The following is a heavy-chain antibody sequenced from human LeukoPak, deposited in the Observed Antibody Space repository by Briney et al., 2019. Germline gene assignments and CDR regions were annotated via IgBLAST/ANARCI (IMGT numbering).Heavy chain of an antibody. CDR2: ISYSGST. V-gene: IGHV4-39*01. CDR1: GGSISSRSYY. D-gene: IGHD2-15*01. CDR3: ARLWPTDCSGGSCPHQPNY. Sequence: SETLSLTCTVSGGSISSRSYYWGWIRQPPGKGLEWIGSISYSGSTYYNPSLKSRVTISIDTSKNQFSLKLSSVTAADTAVYYCARLWPTDCSGGSCPHQPNYWGQGTLVTVSS. J-gene: IGHJ4*02.